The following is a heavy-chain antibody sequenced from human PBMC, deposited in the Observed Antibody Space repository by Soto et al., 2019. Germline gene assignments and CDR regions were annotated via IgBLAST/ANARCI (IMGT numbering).Heavy chain of an antibody. D-gene: IGHD2-21*01. V-gene: IGHV4-31*03. CDR2: IYYSGST. CDR1: GSSISSGGYY. Sequence: SETLSLTCTVSGSSISSGGYYWSWIRQHPGKGLEWIGYIYYSGSTYYNPSLKSRVTISVDTSKNQFSLKLSSVTAADTAVYYCASQVISTVSPNYFDYWGQGTLVTVSS. CDR3: ASQVISTVSPNYFDY. J-gene: IGHJ4*02.